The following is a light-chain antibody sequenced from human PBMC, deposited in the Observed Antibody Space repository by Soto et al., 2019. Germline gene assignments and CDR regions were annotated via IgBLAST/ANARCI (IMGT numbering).Light chain of an antibody. V-gene: IGKV1-27*01. CDR1: QGIRNS. Sequence: DIQMTQSPSSLSASVGDRVTITCRASQGIRNSLAWYQQRPGKVPRLLISGVFTLQSGVQSRFSGSGSGTDFTLTISGLQPEDVATYYCQNYNGAPYTFGPGTKVEVK. CDR3: QNYNGAPYT. CDR2: GVF. J-gene: IGKJ3*01.